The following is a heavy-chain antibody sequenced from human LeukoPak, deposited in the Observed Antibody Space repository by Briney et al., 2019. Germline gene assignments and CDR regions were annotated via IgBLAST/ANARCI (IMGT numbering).Heavy chain of an antibody. D-gene: IGHD3-10*01. J-gene: IGHJ5*02. Sequence: GASVKVSCKASGGTFSSYAISWVRQAPGQGLEWMGGIIPIFGTANYAQKFQGRVTITADKSTSTAYMELSSLRSEDTAVYYCARDSFRGGSGSYFFSPWGQGTLVTVSS. CDR1: GGTFSSYA. V-gene: IGHV1-69*06. CDR3: ARDSFRGGSGSYFFSP. CDR2: IIPIFGTA.